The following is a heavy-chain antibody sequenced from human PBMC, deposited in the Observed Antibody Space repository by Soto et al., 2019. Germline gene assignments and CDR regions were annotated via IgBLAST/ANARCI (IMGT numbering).Heavy chain of an antibody. D-gene: IGHD2-15*01. J-gene: IGHJ6*02. Sequence: SVKVSCKASGGTFSSYAISWVRQAPGQGLEWMGGIIPIFGTANYAQKFQGRVTITADESTSTAYMELSSLRSEDTAVYYCASPVVVVAATYYYVMDVWGQGTTVTVSS. CDR2: IIPIFGTA. CDR1: GGTFSSYA. V-gene: IGHV1-69*13. CDR3: ASPVVVVAATYYYVMDV.